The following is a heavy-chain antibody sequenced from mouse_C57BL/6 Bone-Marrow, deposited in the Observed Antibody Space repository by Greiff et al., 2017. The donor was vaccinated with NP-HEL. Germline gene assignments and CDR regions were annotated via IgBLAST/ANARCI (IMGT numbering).Heavy chain of an antibody. CDR3: AGDSSGYGDFDY. Sequence: KLEESGPGLVKPSQSLFLTCSITGFPITSGYYWIWIRQPPGKPLEWTGYITHSGETFYNPSLQSPISITRETSKNQIFLQLISVTTEDTTMYYCAGDSSGYGDFDYWGQGTTLTVSS. CDR1: GFPITSGYY. CDR2: ITHSGET. D-gene: IGHD3-2*02. V-gene: IGHV12-3*01. J-gene: IGHJ2*01.